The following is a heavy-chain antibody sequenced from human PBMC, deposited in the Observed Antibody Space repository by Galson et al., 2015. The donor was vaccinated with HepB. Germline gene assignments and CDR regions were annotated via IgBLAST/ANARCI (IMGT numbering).Heavy chain of an antibody. Sequence: SLRLSCAASGFIFSDYYMSWIRQAPGKGLEWVSHISSSGASAYYADSVKGRFTISRDNAKNSLYLQMNSLRAEDTAVYYCARSYSSSWFIYFQHWGQGTLVTVSS. CDR3: ARSYSSSWFIYFQH. CDR1: GFIFSDYY. D-gene: IGHD6-13*01. V-gene: IGHV3-11*01. CDR2: ISSSGASA. J-gene: IGHJ1*01.